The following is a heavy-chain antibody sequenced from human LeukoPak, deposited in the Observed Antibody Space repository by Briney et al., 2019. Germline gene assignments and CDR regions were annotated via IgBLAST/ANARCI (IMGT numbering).Heavy chain of an antibody. CDR3: AKFSDYSNPLDY. CDR1: GFTFSSYG. CDR2: IRYEGSNK. V-gene: IGHV3-30*02. Sequence: GGSLRLSCAASGFTFSSYGMHWVPQAPGKGLEGVAFIRYEGSNKYYADSVKVRFTISRDNSKNTLYLQMNSLRAEDTAVYYCAKFSDYSNPLDYWGQGTLVTVSS. J-gene: IGHJ4*02. D-gene: IGHD4-11*01.